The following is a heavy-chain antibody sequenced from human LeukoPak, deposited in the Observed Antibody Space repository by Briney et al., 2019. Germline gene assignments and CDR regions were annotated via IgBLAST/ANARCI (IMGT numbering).Heavy chain of an antibody. CDR1: GGSFSGYY. Sequence: SETLSLTCAVYGGSFSGYYWSWIRQPPGKGLEWIGEINHSGSTNYNPSLKSRVTISVDTSKNQFSLKLSSVTAADTAVYYCARGRRISMIVVVYDAFDIWGQGTMVTVSA. V-gene: IGHV4-34*01. J-gene: IGHJ3*02. CDR3: ARGRRISMIVVVYDAFDI. CDR2: INHSGST. D-gene: IGHD3-22*01.